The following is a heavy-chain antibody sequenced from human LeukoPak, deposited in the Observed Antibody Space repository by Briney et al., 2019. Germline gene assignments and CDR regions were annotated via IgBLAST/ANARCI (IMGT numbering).Heavy chain of an antibody. CDR3: ARDRTTYDSSGKYYFYGMDV. V-gene: IGHV4-59*01. D-gene: IGHD3-22*01. CDR2: IYYSGST. Sequence: SETLSLTCAVYGGSFSGYYWSWIRQPPGKGLEWIGYIYYSGSTNYNPSLRSRVTISVDTSKNQFSLKLSSVTAADTAVYYCARDRTTYDSSGKYYFYGMDVWGQGTTVTVSS. CDR1: GGSFSGYY. J-gene: IGHJ6*02.